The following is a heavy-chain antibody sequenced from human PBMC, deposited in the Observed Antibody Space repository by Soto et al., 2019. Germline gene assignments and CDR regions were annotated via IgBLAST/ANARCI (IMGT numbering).Heavy chain of an antibody. J-gene: IGHJ3*02. Sequence: EVQLLESGGGLVQPGGSLRLSCAASGFTFSSYAMSWVRQAPGKGLEWVSAISGSGGSTYYADSVKGRFTISRDNSKNTLYLQMNSLRDEDTAVYYCATDVAVAGKRACDAFDIWGQGTMVTVSS. CDR2: ISGSGGST. CDR1: GFTFSSYA. V-gene: IGHV3-23*01. CDR3: ATDVAVAGKRACDAFDI. D-gene: IGHD6-19*01.